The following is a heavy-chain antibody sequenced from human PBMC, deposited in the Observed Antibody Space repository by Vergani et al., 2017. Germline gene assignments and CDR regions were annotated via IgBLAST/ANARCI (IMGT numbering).Heavy chain of an antibody. D-gene: IGHD1-26*01. V-gene: IGHV3-21*04. Sequence: EVQLVESGGGLVKPGGSLRLSCAASGFTFSSYSMNWVRQAPGKGLEWVSSISSSSSYIYYADSVKGRFTISRDNSKNTLYLQMNSLRAEDTAVYYCAKEDPSGSDVDSGYWGQGTLVTVSS. CDR1: GFTFSSYS. CDR3: AKEDPSGSDVDSGY. J-gene: IGHJ4*02. CDR2: ISSSSSYI.